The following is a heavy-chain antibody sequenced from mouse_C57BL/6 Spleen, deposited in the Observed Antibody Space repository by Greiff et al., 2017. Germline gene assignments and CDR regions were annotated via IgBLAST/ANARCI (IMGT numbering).Heavy chain of an antibody. Sequence: QVQLKESGPGLVAPSQSLSITCTVSGFSLTSYGVHWVRQPPGKGLEWLVVIWSDGSTTYNSALKSRLSISKDNSKSQVFLKMNSLQTDDTAMYYCARHDGNYYGSSYAWFAYWGQGTLVTVSA. CDR3: ARHDGNYYGSSYAWFAY. D-gene: IGHD1-1*01. CDR1: GFSLTSYG. CDR2: IWSDGST. V-gene: IGHV2-6-1*01. J-gene: IGHJ3*01.